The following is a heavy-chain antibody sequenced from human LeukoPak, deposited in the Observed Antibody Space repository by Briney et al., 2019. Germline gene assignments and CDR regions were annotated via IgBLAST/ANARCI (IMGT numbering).Heavy chain of an antibody. J-gene: IGHJ4*02. D-gene: IGHD6-19*01. V-gene: IGHV1-69*04. CDR2: IIPILGIA. CDR1: GGTFSSYA. CDR3: ASSPKPPSGWDEDGVDY. Sequence: SVTVSCKASGGTFSSYAISWVRQAPGQGLEWMGRIIPILGIANYAQKFQGRVTITADKSTSTAYMELSSLRSEDTAVYYCASSPKPPSGWDEDGVDYWGQGTLVTVSS.